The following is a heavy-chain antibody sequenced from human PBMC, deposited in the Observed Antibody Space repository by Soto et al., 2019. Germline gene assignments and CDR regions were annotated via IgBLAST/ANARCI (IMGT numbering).Heavy chain of an antibody. Sequence: QLQLQESGPGLAKPSETLSLTCTVSGGSISSSSYYWGWIRQPPGKGLEWIGSTYSSGSTYYNPSLKSRVTISVDTSKNQFSLKLSSVTAADTAVYYCAVYCSTTSCLRRAFDIWGQGTKVTVSS. CDR1: GGSISSSSYY. CDR3: AVYCSTTSCLRRAFDI. D-gene: IGHD2-2*01. V-gene: IGHV4-39*01. J-gene: IGHJ3*02. CDR2: TYSSGST.